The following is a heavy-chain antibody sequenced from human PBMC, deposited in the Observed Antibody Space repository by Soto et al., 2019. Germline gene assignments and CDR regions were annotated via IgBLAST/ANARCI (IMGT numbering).Heavy chain of an antibody. D-gene: IGHD3-22*01. Sequence: SETLSLTCAVYGGSFSGYYWSWIRQPPGKGLEWIGEINHSGSTNYNPSLKSRVTISVDTSKNQFSLKLSSVTAADTAVYYCARGRIQSGRYDSSGYGEFRHAFDIWGQGTMVTVSS. CDR1: GGSFSGYY. CDR3: ARGRIQSGRYDSSGYGEFRHAFDI. J-gene: IGHJ3*02. V-gene: IGHV4-34*01. CDR2: INHSGST.